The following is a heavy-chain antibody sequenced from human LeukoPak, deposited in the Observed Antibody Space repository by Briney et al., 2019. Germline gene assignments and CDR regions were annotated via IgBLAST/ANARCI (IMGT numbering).Heavy chain of an antibody. V-gene: IGHV1-69*06. D-gene: IGHD5-24*01. Sequence: SVKVSCKASGGTFSSSAISWVRQAPGQGLEWLGGIIPIFGTANYAQKFQGRVTITADKSTSTAYMKLSSLRSEDTAVYYCARVMMATMNYYYYYMDVWDKGTTVTVSS. CDR1: GGTFSSSA. J-gene: IGHJ6*03. CDR3: ARVMMATMNYYYYYMDV. CDR2: IIPIFGTA.